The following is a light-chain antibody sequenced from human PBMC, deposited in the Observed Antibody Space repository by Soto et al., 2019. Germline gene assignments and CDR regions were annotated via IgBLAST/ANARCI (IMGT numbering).Light chain of an antibody. CDR1: QSISTW. V-gene: IGKV1-12*01. Sequence: DIQMTQSPSSVSASVGDRVTITCRASQSISTWLAWYQQKPGTVPKLLISAASSWQSGVPSRFSGSGVGTEFTLTVTSLQPEDFGTYYCQQGDGFPITFGQGTRLEIK. CDR2: AAS. J-gene: IGKJ5*01. CDR3: QQGDGFPIT.